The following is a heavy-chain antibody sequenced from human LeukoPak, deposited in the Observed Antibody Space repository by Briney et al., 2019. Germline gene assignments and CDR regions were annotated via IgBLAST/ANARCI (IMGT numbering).Heavy chain of an antibody. CDR1: GYTFTGYY. D-gene: IGHD1-26*01. V-gene: IGHV1-2*02. CDR3: ARASGSYWWFDS. CDR2: VNPNSGDT. Sequence: ASVKVSCKASGYTFTGYYLHWVRQAPGQGLEWMGCVNPNSGDTNYAQKFQGSVTMTRDTSISTVYMELSRLRSDDTAVYYCARASGSYWWFDSWGQGALVTVSS. J-gene: IGHJ5*01.